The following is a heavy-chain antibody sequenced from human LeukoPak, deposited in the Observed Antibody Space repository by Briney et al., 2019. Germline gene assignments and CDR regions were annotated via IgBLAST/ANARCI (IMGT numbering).Heavy chain of an antibody. CDR2: IRYDGSNK. D-gene: IGHD3-10*01. J-gene: IGHJ6*03. CDR3: AKDRVLWFGESGSGMDV. V-gene: IGHV3-30*02. Sequence: HPGGSLRLSCAASGFTFSSYGMHWVRQAPGKGLEWVAFIRYDGSNKYYADSVKGRFTISRDNSKNTLYLQMNSLRAEDTAVYYCAKDRVLWFGESGSGMDVWGKGTTVTISS. CDR1: GFTFSSYG.